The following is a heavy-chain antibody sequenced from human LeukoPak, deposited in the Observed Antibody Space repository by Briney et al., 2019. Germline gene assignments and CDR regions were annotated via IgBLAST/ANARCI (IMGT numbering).Heavy chain of an antibody. V-gene: IGHV3-15*01. CDR1: GFTFSNAW. CDR3: ATWRSFGELNY. J-gene: IGHJ4*02. D-gene: IGHD3-10*01. Sequence: GGSLRLSCAASGFTFSNAWMSWVRQAPGKGLEWVGRIKSKTDGGTTDYAAPVKGGFTISRDDSKNTLYLQMNSLKTEDTAVYYCATWRSFGELNYWGQGTLVTVSS. CDR2: IKSKTDGGTT.